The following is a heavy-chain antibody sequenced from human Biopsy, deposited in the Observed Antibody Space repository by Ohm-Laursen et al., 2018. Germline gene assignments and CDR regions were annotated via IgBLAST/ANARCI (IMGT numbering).Heavy chain of an antibody. CDR3: LREAATGYYRTADF. CDR1: GFTLSRHG. V-gene: IGHV3-30*03. D-gene: IGHD3-9*01. J-gene: IGHJ4*02. Sequence: SLRLSCAASGFTLSRHGMHWVRQAPGKGLEWVAHFSYDGINKHYADSVKGRFTISRDNSKNTLSLQMNSLRVEDTAMYYCLREAATGYYRTADFWGQGTLVTVSS. CDR2: FSYDGINK.